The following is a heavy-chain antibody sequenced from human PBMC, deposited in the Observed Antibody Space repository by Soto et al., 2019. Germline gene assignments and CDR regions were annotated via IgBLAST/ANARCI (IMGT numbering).Heavy chain of an antibody. Sequence: EVQLVQSGAEVKKPGESLKISCRGSGYSFTTYWIGWVRQTPGKGLEWMGIIYPGDSGTRYSPSFQGQVTISADKSISTAYLQWRSLKASDTAMYYCARYSGYDPNIAVPGGYYFDYWGQGTLVTVSS. CDR2: IYPGDSGT. D-gene: IGHD5-12*01. CDR1: GYSFTTYW. J-gene: IGHJ4*02. CDR3: ARYSGYDPNIAVPGGYYFDY. V-gene: IGHV5-51*01.